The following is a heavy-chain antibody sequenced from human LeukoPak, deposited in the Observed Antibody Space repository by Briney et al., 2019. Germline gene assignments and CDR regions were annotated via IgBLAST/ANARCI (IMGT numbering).Heavy chain of an antibody. CDR2: ISPNSGGT. Sequence: ASVKVSCKASGYTFSSYGISWVRQAPGQGLEWMGWISPNSGGTNYAQKFQGRVTMTRDTSISTAYMELSRLRSDDTAVYYCARAHLVAARPGYYYYGMDVWGQGTTVTVSS. D-gene: IGHD6-6*01. J-gene: IGHJ6*02. CDR3: ARAHLVAARPGYYYYGMDV. V-gene: IGHV1-2*02. CDR1: GYTFSSYG.